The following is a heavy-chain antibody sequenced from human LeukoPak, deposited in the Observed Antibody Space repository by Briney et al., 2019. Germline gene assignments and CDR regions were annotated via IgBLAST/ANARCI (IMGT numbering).Heavy chain of an antibody. J-gene: IGHJ6*03. CDR3: AREYYYDSSGYYFTHSNYYYYYYMDV. V-gene: IGHV3-66*02. Sequence: GGSLRLSCAASGFTDSSNYMSWVRQAPGKGLEWVSVIYSGGSTYYADSVKDRFTISRDNSKNTLYLQMNSLRAEDTAVYYCAREYYYDSSGYYFTHSNYYYYYYMDVWGKGTTVTVSS. CDR2: IYSGGST. D-gene: IGHD3-22*01. CDR1: GFTDSSNY.